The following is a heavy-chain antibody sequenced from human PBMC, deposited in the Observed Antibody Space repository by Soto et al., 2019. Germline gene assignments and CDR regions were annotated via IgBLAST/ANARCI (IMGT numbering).Heavy chain of an antibody. D-gene: IGHD1-1*01. CDR1: GFTFSAYA. V-gene: IGHV3-23*01. J-gene: IGHJ4*02. Sequence: EQLLESGGGLVQPGGSLRLSCAASGFTFSAYAMTWFRQAPGKGLEWVAVISGSGDTTYYLHYVMGRFTISRDSSKETCYLQMNSLRADDTAVYYCAKDHTGGPRGYFDFWGQGTLVTVSS. CDR3: AKDHTGGPRGYFDF. CDR2: ISGSGDTT.